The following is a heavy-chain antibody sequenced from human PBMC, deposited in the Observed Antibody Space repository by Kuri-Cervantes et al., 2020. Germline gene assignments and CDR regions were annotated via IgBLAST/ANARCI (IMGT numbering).Heavy chain of an antibody. CDR3: ARYNGYDYFDY. D-gene: IGHD5-12*01. CDR1: GYFISSGYY. Sequence: GSLRLSCTVSGYFISSGYYWGWIRQPPGKGLEWIGNVFHRGTTYYNLSLRSRVTISVDTYKNQFSLKVSSVTAADTAVYFCARYNGYDYFDYWGHGTLVTVSS. J-gene: IGHJ4*01. CDR2: VFHRGTT. V-gene: IGHV4-38-2*02.